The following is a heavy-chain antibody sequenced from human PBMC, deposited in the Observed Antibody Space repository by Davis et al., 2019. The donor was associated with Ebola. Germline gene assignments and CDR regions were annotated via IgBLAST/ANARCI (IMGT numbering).Heavy chain of an antibody. CDR2: INWNGGRT. CDR3: AKTRSDWWNDALDL. Sequence: GESLKISCAASGFTFDDFAMAWVRQSPGKGLEWVSGINWNGGRTGYADSVKGRFTVSRDNSESTLYLQMSSLRTEDTAVYFCAKTRSDWWNDALDLWGQGTKVTVSS. J-gene: IGHJ3*01. V-gene: IGHV3-20*04. CDR1: GFTFDDFA. D-gene: IGHD6-19*01.